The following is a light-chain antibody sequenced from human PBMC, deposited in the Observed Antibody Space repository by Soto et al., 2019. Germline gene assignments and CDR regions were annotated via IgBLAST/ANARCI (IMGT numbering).Light chain of an antibody. CDR1: QSVSIN. V-gene: IGKV3-15*01. J-gene: IGKJ4*01. CDR2: GIS. Sequence: EIVMTQSPATLSVSPGERATLSCRASQSVSINLAWYQQKPGQAPRLLMYGISTRATGIPARFSGSGSGTEFTLTISSLQSEDFAIYYCQQHNNWPLTFGGGTKVEIK. CDR3: QQHNNWPLT.